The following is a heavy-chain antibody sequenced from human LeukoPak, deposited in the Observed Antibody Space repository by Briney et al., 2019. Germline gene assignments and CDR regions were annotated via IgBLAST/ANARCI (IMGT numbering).Heavy chain of an antibody. D-gene: IGHD6-19*01. CDR3: ARQYSSGWYGDAFDI. CDR2: IYYSGST. V-gene: IGHV4-39*01. J-gene: IGHJ3*02. Sequence: PSETLSLTCTVSGGSISSSSYSWGWIRQPPGKGLEWIGSIYYSGSTYYNPSLKSRVTISVDTSKNQFSLKLSSVTAADTAVYYCARQYSSGWYGDAFDIWGQGTMVTVSS. CDR1: GGSISSSSYS.